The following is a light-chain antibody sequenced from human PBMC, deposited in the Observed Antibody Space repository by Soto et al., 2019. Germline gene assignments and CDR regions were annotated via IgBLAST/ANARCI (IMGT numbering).Light chain of an antibody. J-gene: IGLJ3*02. CDR2: EDN. V-gene: IGLV6-57*04. Sequence: NFMLTRPHSVSESPGKTVTISCTRSSGSIASNYVQWYQQRPGSAPTTVIYEDNQRPSGVPDRFSGSIDSSSNSASLTISGLKTEDEADYYCQSYDSSMRVFGGGTKVTVL. CDR3: QSYDSSMRV. CDR1: SGSIASNY.